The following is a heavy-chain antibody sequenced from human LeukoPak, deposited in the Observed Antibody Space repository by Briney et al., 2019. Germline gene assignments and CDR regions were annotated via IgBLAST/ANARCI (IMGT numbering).Heavy chain of an antibody. CDR2: IYTSGST. CDR1: GGSISSGSYY. D-gene: IGHD4-17*01. V-gene: IGHV4-61*02. J-gene: IGHJ6*03. Sequence: SQTLSLTCTVSGGSISSGSYYWSWIRQPARKGLEWIGRIYTSGSTNYNPSLKSRVTISVDTSKNQFSLKLSSVTAADTAVYYCARDGTYGDYYYYYMDVWGKGTTVTVSS. CDR3: ARDGTYGDYYYYYMDV.